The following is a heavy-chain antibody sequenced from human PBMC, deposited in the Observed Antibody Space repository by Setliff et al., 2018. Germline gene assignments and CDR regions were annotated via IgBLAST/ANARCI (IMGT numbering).Heavy chain of an antibody. CDR1: GGSISSGSYY. Sequence: SETLSLTCTVSGGSISSGSYYWSWIRQPPGKGLEWIGNIYYSGSTNYNPSLKSRVTISVATSKKQFSLKLSSVTAADTAVYYCARRETYYNFWSGYYAYWGQGTLVTVSS. CDR2: IYYSGST. J-gene: IGHJ4*02. D-gene: IGHD3-3*01. V-gene: IGHV4-61*01. CDR3: ARRETYYNFWSGYYAY.